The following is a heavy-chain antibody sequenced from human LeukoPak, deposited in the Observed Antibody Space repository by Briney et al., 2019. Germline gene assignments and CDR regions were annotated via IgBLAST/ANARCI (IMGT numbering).Heavy chain of an antibody. Sequence: EGSLRLSCAASGFTFSSYAMHWVRQAPGKGLEWVAFIRYDGSNKYYADSVKGRFTISRDNSKNTLYLQMNSLRAEDTAVYYCAKGGNWNDPYFDYWGQGTLVTVSS. V-gene: IGHV3-30*02. CDR1: GFTFSSYA. J-gene: IGHJ4*02. CDR2: IRYDGSNK. CDR3: AKGGNWNDPYFDY. D-gene: IGHD1-20*01.